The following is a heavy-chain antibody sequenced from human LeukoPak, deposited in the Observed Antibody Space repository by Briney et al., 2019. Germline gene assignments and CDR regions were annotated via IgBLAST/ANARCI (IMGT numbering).Heavy chain of an antibody. V-gene: IGHV3-23*01. Sequence: GGSLRLSCAASGFTFSSYAMSWVRQAPGKGLEWVSAISGSGGSTYYADSVKGRFTISRDNSKNTLYLQMNSLRAEDTAVYYCAKDLGPKGGYGSGSYSEYYYYYMDVWGKGTTVTVSS. CDR2: ISGSGGST. CDR1: GFTFSSYA. J-gene: IGHJ6*03. D-gene: IGHD3-10*01. CDR3: AKDLGPKGGYGSGSYSEYYYYYMDV.